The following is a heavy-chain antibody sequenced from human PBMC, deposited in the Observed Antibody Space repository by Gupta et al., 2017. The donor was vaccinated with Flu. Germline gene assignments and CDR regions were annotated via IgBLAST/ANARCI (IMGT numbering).Heavy chain of an antibody. CDR1: GLTFSDYA. CDR2: IAASGDRT. CDR3: AKDRSGNPAIDY. V-gene: IGHV3-23*01. Sequence: EVQLLESGGGLVQPGGSLRLSCAVSGLTFSDYAMNWVRQAPGKGLEWVSSIAASGDRTYYADSVMGRLTISRDNSKNTLYLQMTSLRGDDTALYYCAKDRSGNPAIDYWGQGTLVTVSA. J-gene: IGHJ4*02. D-gene: IGHD6-13*01.